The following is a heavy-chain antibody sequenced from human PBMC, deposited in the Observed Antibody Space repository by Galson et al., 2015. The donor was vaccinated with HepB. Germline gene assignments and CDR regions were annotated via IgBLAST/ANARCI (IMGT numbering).Heavy chain of an antibody. CDR3: AREGGGIAAAGIFDY. CDR1: GFTFSSYA. Sequence: SLRLSCAASGFTFSSYAMRWVRQAPGKGLEWVAVISYDGSNKYYADSVKGRFTISRDNSKSTVYLQMNSLRAEDTAVYYCAREGGGIAAAGIFDYWGQGTLVTVSS. J-gene: IGHJ4*02. V-gene: IGHV3-30*04. D-gene: IGHD6-13*01. CDR2: ISYDGSNK.